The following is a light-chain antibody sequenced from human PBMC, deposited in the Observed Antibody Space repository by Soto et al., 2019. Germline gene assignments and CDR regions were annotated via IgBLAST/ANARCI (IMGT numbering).Light chain of an antibody. CDR2: SNN. V-gene: IGLV1-44*01. J-gene: IGLJ2*01. CDR3: AAWDASLNGRVV. CDR1: SCNIGSNT. Sequence: QSVLTQPPSASGTPGQRVTISCCGSSCNIGSNTVNWYQQLPGTAPKLLIYSNNQRPSGVPDRFSGSKSGTSASLAISGLQSEDEADYYCAAWDASLNGRVVFGGGTKLTVL.